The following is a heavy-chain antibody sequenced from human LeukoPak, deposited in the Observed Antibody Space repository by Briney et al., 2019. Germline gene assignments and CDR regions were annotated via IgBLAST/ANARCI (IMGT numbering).Heavy chain of an antibody. D-gene: IGHD4-17*01. J-gene: IGHJ4*02. Sequence: GGSLRLSCAASGFTFSSYNMNWVRQAPGKGLEWVSGITSYSNYIYYADSVKGRFTISRDNAKKSLYLQMNSLRAEDTAVYFCASFDYGDNVWGQGTLVTVSS. CDR3: ASFDYGDNV. V-gene: IGHV3-21*01. CDR1: GFTFSSYN. CDR2: ITSYSNYI.